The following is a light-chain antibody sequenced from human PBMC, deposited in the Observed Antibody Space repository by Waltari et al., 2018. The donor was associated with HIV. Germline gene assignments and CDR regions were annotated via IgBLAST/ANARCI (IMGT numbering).Light chain of an antibody. V-gene: IGLV2-14*01. CDR2: GVS. CDR1: GSDIGLYDL. CDR3: SAYTMSGSLV. Sequence: QSALTQPASLSGSPGQSITITCSGSGSDIGLYDLVSWYRQEPGKAPRLLIYGVSNRPAEISRRFSGSKARTTASLTISALQAEDEGDYYCSAYTMSGSLVVGGGTKLTVL. J-gene: IGLJ2*01.